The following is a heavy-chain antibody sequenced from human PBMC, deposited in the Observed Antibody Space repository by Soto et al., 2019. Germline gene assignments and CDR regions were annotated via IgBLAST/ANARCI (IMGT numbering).Heavy chain of an antibody. CDR2: ISYDGSTE. J-gene: IGHJ4*02. CDR1: GFIFRSYG. CDR3: AKNFSPLSPASYFDY. Sequence: QPGGSLRLSCAASGFIFRSYGMYWIRQAPGKGLEWVAIISYDGSTEYYADSVKGRFTISRDNSKNTLSLQMNTLTTEDTAVYFCAKNFSPLSPASYFDYWGQGALVTVSS. V-gene: IGHV3-30*18. D-gene: IGHD2-21*01.